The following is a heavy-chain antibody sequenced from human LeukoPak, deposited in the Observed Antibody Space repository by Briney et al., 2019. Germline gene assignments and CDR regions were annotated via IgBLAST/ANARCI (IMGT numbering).Heavy chain of an antibody. J-gene: IGHJ4*02. V-gene: IGHV3-30*18. Sequence: PGGSLRLSCAASGFTFSSYGMHWVRQAPGKGLEWVAVISYDGSNKYYADSVKGRFTISRDNSKNTLHLQMNSLRAEDTAVYYCAKDRSIAAAGGMYYFDYWGQGTLVTVSS. CDR1: GFTFSSYG. CDR2: ISYDGSNK. D-gene: IGHD6-13*01. CDR3: AKDRSIAAAGGMYYFDY.